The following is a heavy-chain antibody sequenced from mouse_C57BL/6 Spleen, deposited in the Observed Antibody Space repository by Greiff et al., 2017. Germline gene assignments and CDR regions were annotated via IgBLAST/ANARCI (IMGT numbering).Heavy chain of an antibody. J-gene: IGHJ4*01. CDR3: AREGLRRAMDY. Sequence: EVKLQESGPGMVKPSQSLSLTCTVTGYSITSGYDWHWIRHFPGNKLEWMGYISYSGSTNYNPSLKSRISITHDTSKNHFFLKLNSVTTEDTATYYCAREGLRRAMDYWGQGTSVTVSS. V-gene: IGHV3-1*01. CDR2: ISYSGST. CDR1: GYSITSGYD. D-gene: IGHD2-4*01.